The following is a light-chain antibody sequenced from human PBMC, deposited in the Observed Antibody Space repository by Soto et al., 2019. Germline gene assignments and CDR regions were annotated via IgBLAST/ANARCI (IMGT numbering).Light chain of an antibody. CDR1: SSDVGAYNF. CDR3: SSYAGTYNLYF. J-gene: IGLJ1*01. Sequence: QSALTQPASVSGSPGQSITISCTGSSSDVGAYNFVSWYQHHPGRAPKLILYEVTTRPSGVSSRFSGSKSGNTASLTISGLQADDEATYYCSSYAGTYNLYFFGTGTKVTVL. V-gene: IGLV2-14*01. CDR2: EVT.